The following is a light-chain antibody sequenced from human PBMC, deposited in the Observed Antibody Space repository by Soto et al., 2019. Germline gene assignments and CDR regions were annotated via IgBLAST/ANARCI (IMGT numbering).Light chain of an antibody. J-gene: IGKJ4*01. Sequence: DIVLTQSPATLSLSPGERATLSCRASQSISSNLAWYQQKTGQVPRLLIYDESTRAAGIPNGFSGSGSGTELNLTIGRLQSEDFAIYYCQQYHNWPLTLGGGTKVDIK. V-gene: IGKV3-15*01. CDR2: DES. CDR1: QSISSN. CDR3: QQYHNWPLT.